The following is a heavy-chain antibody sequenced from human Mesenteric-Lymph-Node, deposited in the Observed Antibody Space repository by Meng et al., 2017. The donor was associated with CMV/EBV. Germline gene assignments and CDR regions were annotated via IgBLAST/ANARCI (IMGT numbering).Heavy chain of an antibody. CDR3: ARDAGHYYDSSGYYTNWFDP. Sequence: GGSLRLSCVASGFTFSSYEMNWVRQAPGEGLEWISYISSSRITTYYADSVKGRFTISRDNAKNSLYLQMNSLRAEDTAVYYCARDAGHYYDSSGYYTNWFDPWGQGTLVTVSS. D-gene: IGHD3-22*01. J-gene: IGHJ5*02. CDR2: ISSSRITT. CDR1: GFTFSSYE. V-gene: IGHV3-48*03.